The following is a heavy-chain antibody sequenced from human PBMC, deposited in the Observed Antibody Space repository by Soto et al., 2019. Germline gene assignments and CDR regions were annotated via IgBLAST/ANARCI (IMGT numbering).Heavy chain of an antibody. J-gene: IGHJ6*02. V-gene: IGHV4-39*01. CDR2: IYNNGSS. D-gene: IGHD1-26*01. CDR3: GSLGAVRATYGMDV. CDR1: GRSIRSSDYS. Sequence: QLQASGPGLVKPSETLSLTCTVSGRSIRSSDYSGGWICQPPGKGLEWIGTIYNNGSSSNNPSLKGRVTMSVDTSKSQFSLYLNSVTAADTAAYYCGSLGAVRATYGMDVWGQGTTVTVSS.